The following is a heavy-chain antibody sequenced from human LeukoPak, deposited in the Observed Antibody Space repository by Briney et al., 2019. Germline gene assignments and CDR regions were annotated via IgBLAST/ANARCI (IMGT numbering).Heavy chain of an antibody. V-gene: IGHV3-48*03. J-gene: IGHJ4*02. Sequence: GGSLRHSCAASGFTFSSYEMNWVRQAPGKGLEWVSYISSSGSIIYYADSVKGRFTISRDNAKNSLYLQMNSLRVEDTAVYYCARVIEYSSSFDYWGQGTLVTVSS. CDR3: ARVIEYSSSFDY. CDR2: ISSSGSII. CDR1: GFTFSSYE. D-gene: IGHD6-6*01.